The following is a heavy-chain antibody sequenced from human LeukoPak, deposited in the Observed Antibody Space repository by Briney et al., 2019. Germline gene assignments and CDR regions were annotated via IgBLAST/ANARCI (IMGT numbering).Heavy chain of an antibody. CDR2: INPNSGGT. CDR3: AGGVSNDFTY. V-gene: IGHV1-2*02. CDR1: GYTFTGYN. Sequence: ASVTVSCKASGYTFTGYNMHWVRQAPGQGLEWMGWINPNSGGTNYAQKFQGRVTMTRDTSISTAYMELSRLRSDDTAVYYCAGGVSNDFTYWGQGTLVTVSS. J-gene: IGHJ1*01. D-gene: IGHD1-1*01.